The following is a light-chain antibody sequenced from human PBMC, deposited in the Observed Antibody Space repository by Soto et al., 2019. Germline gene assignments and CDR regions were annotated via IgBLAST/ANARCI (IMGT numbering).Light chain of an antibody. CDR1: QSVSSN. CDR3: QQYNNWSV. V-gene: IGKV3-15*01. Sequence: ERVMTQAPATLSVSPGERATVSCRASQSVSSNLAWYQQKPGQAPRLLIYAASTRATGIPARFSGSGSGTEFTLTISSLQSEDFAVYYCQQYNNWSVFGQGTKVDIK. CDR2: AAS. J-gene: IGKJ1*01.